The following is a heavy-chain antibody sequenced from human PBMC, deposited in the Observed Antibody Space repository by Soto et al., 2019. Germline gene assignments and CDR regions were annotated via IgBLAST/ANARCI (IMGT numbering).Heavy chain of an antibody. CDR2: ISYDGSNK. CDR1: GFTFSSYA. J-gene: IGHJ6*02. D-gene: IGHD4-17*01. Sequence: PGGSLRLSCAASGFTFSSYAMHWVRQAPGKGLEWVAVISYDGSNKYYADSVKGRFTISRDNAKNTLYLQMNSLRAEDTAVYYCARDQNYGGKSDDYYYGMDVWGQGTTVTVSS. V-gene: IGHV3-30-3*01. CDR3: ARDQNYGGKSDDYYYGMDV.